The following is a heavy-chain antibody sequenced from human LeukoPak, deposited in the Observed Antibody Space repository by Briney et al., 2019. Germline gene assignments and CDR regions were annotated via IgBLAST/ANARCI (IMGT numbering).Heavy chain of an antibody. V-gene: IGHV3-66*02. D-gene: IGHD5/OR15-5a*01. Sequence: GGSLRLSCAASGYTVSSNYMSWVRQAPGKGLEWVSVIYSGGSTYYADSVKGRFTISRDNFKNTLYLQMNSLRAEDTAVYYCATRRVSDYWGQGTLVTVSS. J-gene: IGHJ4*02. CDR1: GYTVSSNY. CDR3: ATRRVSDY. CDR2: IYSGGST.